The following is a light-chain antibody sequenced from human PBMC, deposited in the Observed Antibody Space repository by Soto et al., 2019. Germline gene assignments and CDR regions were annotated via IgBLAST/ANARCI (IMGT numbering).Light chain of an antibody. CDR2: GAS. CDR1: ETVATN. CDR3: QQYFEWPPMT. Sequence: EVVMTQSPATLSASPGERATLSCWASETVATNLAWYQQKPGQAPRLLISGASTWAAGISDRFRGSGSGTEFTLTISSLRSEDSGIYYCQQYFEWPPMTFGQGTKGEI. V-gene: IGKV3-15*01. J-gene: IGKJ1*01.